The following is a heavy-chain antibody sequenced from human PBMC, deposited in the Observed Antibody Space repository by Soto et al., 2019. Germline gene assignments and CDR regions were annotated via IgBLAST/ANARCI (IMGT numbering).Heavy chain of an antibody. CDR3: ARDLVGGSGSHPPGY. J-gene: IGHJ4*02. CDR2: IIPIFGTA. D-gene: IGHD3-10*01. CDR1: GGTFSSYA. Sequence: QVQLVQSGAEVKKPGSSVKVSCKASGGTFSSYAISWVRHAPGQGLEWMGGIIPIFGTANYVQKFQGRVTITADESKSTAYMELSSLRSEDTAVYYCARDLVGGSGSHPPGYWGQGTLVSVSS. V-gene: IGHV1-69*01.